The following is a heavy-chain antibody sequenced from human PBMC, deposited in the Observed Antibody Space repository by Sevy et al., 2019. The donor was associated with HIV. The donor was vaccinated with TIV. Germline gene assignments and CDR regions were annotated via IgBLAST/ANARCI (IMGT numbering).Heavy chain of an antibody. V-gene: IGHV4-59*12. CDR2: ISYSGST. CDR1: SGSISSYY. Sequence: SENLSLTCTVSSGSISSYYWSWIRQPPGKGLEWIGYISYSGSTNYNPSLKSRVTISVDTSKNQFSLKLSSVTAADTAVYYCARNGGGFSYEVWGQGTLVTVSS. D-gene: IGHD5-18*01. J-gene: IGHJ4*02. CDR3: ARNGGGFSYEV.